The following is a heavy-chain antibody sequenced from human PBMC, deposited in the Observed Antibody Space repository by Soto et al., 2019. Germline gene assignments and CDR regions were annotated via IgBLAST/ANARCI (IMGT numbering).Heavy chain of an antibody. J-gene: IGHJ4*02. D-gene: IGHD6-19*01. CDR1: GFTFSTYA. V-gene: IGHV3-23*01. Sequence: EVQLLESGGGLVQPGGSLRLSCAASGFTFSTYAMTWVRQGPGKGLEWVSFIAGKDKPFTYYADSVKGRFTISRDDSKNTLYLQMSDLRVDDTAIYYCAKGGWADYWGQGALVIVSS. CDR3: AKGGWADY. CDR2: IAGKDKPFT.